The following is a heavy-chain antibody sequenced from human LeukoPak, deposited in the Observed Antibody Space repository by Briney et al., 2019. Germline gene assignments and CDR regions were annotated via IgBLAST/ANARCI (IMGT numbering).Heavy chain of an antibody. CDR2: IWYDGSNK. Sequence: PGGSLRLSCAASGFTFSSYGMHWVRQAPGKGLEWVAVIWYDGSNKYYADSVKGRFTISRDNSKNTLYLQMNSLRAEDTAVYYCARAFILLRYFDWSYGMDVWGQGTTVTVSS. CDR1: GFTFSSYG. J-gene: IGHJ6*02. D-gene: IGHD3-9*01. CDR3: ARAFILLRYFDWSYGMDV. V-gene: IGHV3-33*01.